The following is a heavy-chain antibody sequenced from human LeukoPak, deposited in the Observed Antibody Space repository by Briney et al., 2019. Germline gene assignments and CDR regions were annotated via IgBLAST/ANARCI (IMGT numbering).Heavy chain of an antibody. CDR3: ARDPTGDFWSGFYSYFDF. D-gene: IGHD3-3*01. Sequence: ASVKVSCKASGYTFTTYGLSWVRQAPGQGLEWMGWISTYNGNTNYAQKFQGRVTMTTDTSTSTAYMELRSLRSDDTAVYYCARDPTGDFWSGFYSYFDFWGQGTLVPSP. V-gene: IGHV1-18*01. CDR1: GYTFTTYG. CDR2: ISTYNGNT. J-gene: IGHJ4*02.